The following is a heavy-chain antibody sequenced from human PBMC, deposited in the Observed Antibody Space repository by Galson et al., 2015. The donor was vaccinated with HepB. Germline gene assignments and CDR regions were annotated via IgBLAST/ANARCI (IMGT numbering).Heavy chain of an antibody. Sequence: QSGAEVKKVGESLKISCKSSGYIFATSWIGWVRQMPGKGLEWVGIIYPDDSDTRYRPSFQGQVTISVDKSIGTAYLQWSSLKASDTAMYYCACKYDGSWYAPFDIWGQGTMVTVSS. CDR3: ACKYDGSWYAPFDI. D-gene: IGHD2-2*01. J-gene: IGHJ3*02. V-gene: IGHV5-51*03. CDR2: IYPDDSDT. CDR1: GYIFATSW.